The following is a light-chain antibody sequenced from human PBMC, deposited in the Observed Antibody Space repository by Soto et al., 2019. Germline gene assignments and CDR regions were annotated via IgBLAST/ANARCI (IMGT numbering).Light chain of an antibody. CDR1: QSISSY. V-gene: IGKV1-5*03. J-gene: IGKJ1*01. CDR3: QHYNSYSEA. CDR2: KAS. Sequence: IQMTQSPSSLSASVVDRVTITCRTSQSISSYLIWYQHKPGKAPKLLIYKASTLKSGVPSRFSGSGSGTEFTLTISSLQPDDFATYYCQHYNSYSEAFGQATKVDIK.